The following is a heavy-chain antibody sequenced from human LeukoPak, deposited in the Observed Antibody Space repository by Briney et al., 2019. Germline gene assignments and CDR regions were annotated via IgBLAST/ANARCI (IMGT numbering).Heavy chain of an antibody. CDR2: IYSGGAI. CDR1: GFAVGSNK. V-gene: IGHV3-53*01. D-gene: IGHD1-14*01. Sequence: GGSLRLPCVASGFAVGSNKMSWVRQAPGKGLEWVSLIYSGGAIRYADSVKGRFTISRDSSKNTLFLQMNDLTVEDTARYYCARRPGNWGQGILVTVSS. CDR3: ARRPGN. J-gene: IGHJ4*02.